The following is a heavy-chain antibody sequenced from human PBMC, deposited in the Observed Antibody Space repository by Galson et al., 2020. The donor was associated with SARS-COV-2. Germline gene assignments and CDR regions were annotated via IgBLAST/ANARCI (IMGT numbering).Heavy chain of an antibody. V-gene: IGHV3-11*06. J-gene: IGHJ4*02. D-gene: IGHD2-15*01. Sequence: KIGESLKISCAASGFTFSDYYMTWIRQAPGKGLEWVSYISSSSSYTNYADSVKGRFTISRDNAKNSLYLKMNSLRAEDTAVYYCARDCSGGSCYVYWGQGTLVTVSS. CDR1: GFTFSDYY. CDR3: ARDCSGGSCYVY. CDR2: ISSSSSYT.